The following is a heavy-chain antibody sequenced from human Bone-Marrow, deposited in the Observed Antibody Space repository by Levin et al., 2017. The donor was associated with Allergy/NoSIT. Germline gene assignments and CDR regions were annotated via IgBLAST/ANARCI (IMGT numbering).Heavy chain of an antibody. D-gene: IGHD6-19*01. CDR2: ISAYTGNT. J-gene: IGHJ4*02. V-gene: IGHV1-18*04. CDR3: ARSTVTGSGRADY. Sequence: GGSLRLSCKSSGYTFSSYSITWVRQAPGQGLEWMGWISAYTGNTHYAQNFQVRVSMTTDTSTTTAYMELRNLRSDDTAVYYCARSTVTGSGRADYWGQGTLVTVAS. CDR1: GYTFSSYS.